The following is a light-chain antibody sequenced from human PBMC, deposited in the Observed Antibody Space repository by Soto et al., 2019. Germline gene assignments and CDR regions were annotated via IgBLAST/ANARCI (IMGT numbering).Light chain of an antibody. J-gene: IGLJ2*01. CDR3: AAWDDSLNVVV. CDR2: SNN. V-gene: IGLV1-44*01. CDR1: SYNIGSNT. Sequence: QSVLTQPPSASGTPGQRVTISCSGSSYNIGSNTVNWYQQLPGTAPKLLIYSNNQRPSGVPDRFSGSKSGTSASLAISGLQSEDEADYYCAAWDDSLNVVVFGGGNKLTVL.